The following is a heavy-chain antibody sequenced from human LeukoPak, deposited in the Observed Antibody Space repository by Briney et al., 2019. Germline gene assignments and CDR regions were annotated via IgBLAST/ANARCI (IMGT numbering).Heavy chain of an antibody. CDR3: ARGDIVGATTTPFDY. V-gene: IGHV3-64*04. D-gene: IGHD1-26*01. J-gene: IGHJ4*02. Sequence: GGSLRLSCSASGFTFSSYAMHWVRQAPGKGLEYVSSISSNGGSTYYADSVKGRFTISRDNSKNTLYLQMNSLRAEDTAVYYCARGDIVGATTTPFDYWGQGTLVTVSS. CDR2: ISSNGGST. CDR1: GFTFSSYA.